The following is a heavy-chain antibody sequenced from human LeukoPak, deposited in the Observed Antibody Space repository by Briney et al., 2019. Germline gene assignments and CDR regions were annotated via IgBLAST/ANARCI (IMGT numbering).Heavy chain of an antibody. CDR2: ISAYNGNT. D-gene: IGHD5-18*01. V-gene: IGHV1-18*01. CDR3: ARVLVDNYGHYYYYMDV. CDR1: GYTFTSYG. J-gene: IGHJ6*03. Sequence: ASVKVSCKASGYTFTSYGISWVRQAPGQGLEWTGWISAYNGNTYYAQKFQGRVTMTTDISTSTAYMELRSLRSDDTAVYYCARVLVDNYGHYYYYMDVWGKGTTVTVSS.